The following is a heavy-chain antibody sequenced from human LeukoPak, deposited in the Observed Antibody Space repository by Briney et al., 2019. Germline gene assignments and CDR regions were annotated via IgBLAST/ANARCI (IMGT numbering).Heavy chain of an antibody. CDR1: GYTFTGYH. CDR2: INPNSGGT. CDR3: ARAGGSSSWYPETDY. V-gene: IGHV1-2*04. J-gene: IGHJ4*02. D-gene: IGHD6-13*01. Sequence: ASVKVSCKASGYTFTGYHMHWVRQAPGQGLEWMGWINPNSGGTNYAQKFQGWVTMTRDTSISTAYMELSRLRSDDTAVYYCARAGGSSSWYPETDYWGQGTLVTVSS.